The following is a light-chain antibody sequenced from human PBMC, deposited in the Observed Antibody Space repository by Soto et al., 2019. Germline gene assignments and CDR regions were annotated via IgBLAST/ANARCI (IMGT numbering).Light chain of an antibody. V-gene: IGLV4-69*01. CDR1: RGHSDYA. J-gene: IGLJ3*02. CDR2: VTSDGSH. Sequence: HPVLTQSPSASASPGASVKLTCTLSRGHSDYAIAWHQQQPEKGPRYLMKVTSDGSHTKGDGIPDRFSGSSSGADRYLTISSLRSDDEADYYCQAWGTGGVFGGGTKVTVL. CDR3: QAWGTGGV.